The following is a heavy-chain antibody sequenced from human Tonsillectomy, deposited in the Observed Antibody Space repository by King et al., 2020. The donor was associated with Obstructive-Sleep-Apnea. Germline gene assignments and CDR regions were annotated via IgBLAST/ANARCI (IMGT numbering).Heavy chain of an antibody. V-gene: IGHV3-30*02. CDR3: AKRGLPAAGYQSFDY. D-gene: IGHD6-13*01. CDR2: IHYDGSNK. Sequence: VQLVESGGGVVQPGRSLRLSCAASGFTFSSYVMHWVRQAPGKGLEWVAYIHYDGSNKYYADSVKGRFTISRDNSKNTLYLQMNSLRAADTAVYYCAKRGLPAAGYQSFDYWGQGTLVTVSS. CDR1: GFTFSSYV. J-gene: IGHJ4*02.